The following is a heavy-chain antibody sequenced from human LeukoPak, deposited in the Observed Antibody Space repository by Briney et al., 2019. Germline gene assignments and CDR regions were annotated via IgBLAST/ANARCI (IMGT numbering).Heavy chain of an antibody. CDR3: ARAVGGSLDFGY. Sequence: GGSLRLSCAASGFTVSSNYMSWVRQAPGKGLEWVSVIYSGGSTYYADSVKGRFTISRDNSKNTLYLQMNSLRAEDTAVYYCARAVGGSLDFGYWGQGTLVTVSS. D-gene: IGHD1-26*01. CDR1: GFTVSSNY. J-gene: IGHJ4*02. V-gene: IGHV3-53*01. CDR2: IYSGGST.